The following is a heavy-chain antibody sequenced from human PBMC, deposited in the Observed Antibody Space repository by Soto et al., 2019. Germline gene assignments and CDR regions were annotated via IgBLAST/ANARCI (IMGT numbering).Heavy chain of an antibody. J-gene: IGHJ6*02. CDR3: ARQKDIVVVPAAIDYYYGMDV. CDR2: IIPIFGTA. CDR1: GCTFSSYA. D-gene: IGHD2-2*01. Sequence: SVKGSCKASGCTFSSYAISWVRQAPGQGLEWMGGIIPIFGTANYAQKFQGRVTITADESTSTAYMELSSLRSEDTAVYYCARQKDIVVVPAAIDYYYGMDVWGQGTTVTVSS. V-gene: IGHV1-69*13.